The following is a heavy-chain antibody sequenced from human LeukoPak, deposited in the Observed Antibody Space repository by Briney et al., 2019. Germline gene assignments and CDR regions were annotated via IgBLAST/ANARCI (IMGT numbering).Heavy chain of an antibody. CDR1: GYSISSGYY. Sequence: PSETLSLTCAVSGYSISSGYYWGWIRQPPGKGLEWIGSVYHSGSTYYNPSLKSRVTISVDTSKNQFSLKLGSVTAADTAVYYCAREAYSGYEIDYWGQGTLVTVSS. V-gene: IGHV4-38-2*02. D-gene: IGHD5-12*01. CDR2: VYHSGST. CDR3: AREAYSGYEIDY. J-gene: IGHJ4*02.